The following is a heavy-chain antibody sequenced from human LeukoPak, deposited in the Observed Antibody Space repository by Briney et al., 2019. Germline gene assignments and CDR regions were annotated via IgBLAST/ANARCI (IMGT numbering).Heavy chain of an antibody. D-gene: IGHD3-22*01. J-gene: IGHJ4*02. CDR2: FDPEDGET. CDR3: ATAARRYYDSSGYSN. V-gene: IGHV1-24*01. Sequence: ASVKVSCKVSGYTLTELSMHWVRQAPGKGLEWMGGFDPEDGETIYAQKFQGRVTMTEDTSTDTAYMELSSLRSEDTAVYYCATAARRYYDSSGYSNWGQGTLATVSS. CDR1: GYTLTELS.